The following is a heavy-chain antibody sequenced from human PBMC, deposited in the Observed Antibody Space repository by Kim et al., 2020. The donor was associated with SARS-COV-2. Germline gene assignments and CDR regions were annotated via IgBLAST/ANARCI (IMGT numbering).Heavy chain of an antibody. J-gene: IGHJ4*02. CDR2: DGSTT. V-gene: IGHV3-74*01. Sequence: DGSTTTYADSVKGRFTISRDNAKNKLYLQMNSLRVEDTAVYHCAAVTGTVNWGQGTLVIVSS. D-gene: IGHD6-19*01. CDR3: AAVTGTVN.